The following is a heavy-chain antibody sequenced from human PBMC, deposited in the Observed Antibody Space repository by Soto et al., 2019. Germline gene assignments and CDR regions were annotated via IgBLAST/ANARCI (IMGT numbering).Heavy chain of an antibody. D-gene: IGHD2-21*02. Sequence: ASVMVSCKASGYTFTSHWMHWVRHVPGQGLEWIGVINPTGEKKSYARRLQGRLTLTTDTSTNTVYMELSSLRSDDTAVYYCARGGGTLVVTAPYDHWGQGTLVTVS. V-gene: IGHV1-46*01. CDR2: INPTGEKK. CDR1: GYTFTSHW. J-gene: IGHJ4*02. CDR3: ARGGGTLVVTAPYDH.